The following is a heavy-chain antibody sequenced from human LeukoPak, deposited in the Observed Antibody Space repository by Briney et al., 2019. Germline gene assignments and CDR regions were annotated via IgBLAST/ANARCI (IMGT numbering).Heavy chain of an antibody. CDR2: IRGSDGST. Sequence: GGSLRLSCAASGFPFSTYAMSWVRQAPGKGLEWVSSIRGSDGSTYYADSVKGRFAISRDNSKNTLYLQMNSLRAEDTAVYYCTLIQGWGSGSYYRDFWGQGTLVTVSS. CDR3: TLIQGWGSGSYYRDF. J-gene: IGHJ4*02. CDR1: GFPFSTYA. V-gene: IGHV3-23*01. D-gene: IGHD3-10*01.